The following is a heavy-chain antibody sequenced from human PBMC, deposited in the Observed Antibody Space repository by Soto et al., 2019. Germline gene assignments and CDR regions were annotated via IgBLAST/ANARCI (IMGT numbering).Heavy chain of an antibody. V-gene: IGHV1-46*01. J-gene: IGHJ3*02. Sequence: HVQLVQSGAEVKKPGASVTVSCKSSGFPFTSFFIHWVRQAPGQGLEWMGVINPSRGGAHYAQKFQGRLTLTRDTSSSTVYMDLSSLKSEDTAIYYCARAFVVVTSATVAFDIWGQGTLVTVSS. CDR1: GFPFTSFF. CDR3: ARAFVVVTSATVAFDI. CDR2: INPSRGGA. D-gene: IGHD2-21*02.